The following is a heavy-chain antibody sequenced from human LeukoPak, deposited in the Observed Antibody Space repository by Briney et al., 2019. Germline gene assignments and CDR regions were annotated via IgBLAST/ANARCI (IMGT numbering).Heavy chain of an antibody. D-gene: IGHD7-27*01. CDR1: GFTFSSYS. CDR3: ARELGGYFDY. V-gene: IGHV3-21*01. Sequence: GGSLRLSCAASGFTFSSYSMNWVRQAPGKGLEWVSSISSSSSSIYYADSVKGRFTISGDNAKNSPYLQMNSLRAEDTAVYYCARELGGYFDYWGQGTLVTVSS. CDR2: ISSSSSSI. J-gene: IGHJ4*02.